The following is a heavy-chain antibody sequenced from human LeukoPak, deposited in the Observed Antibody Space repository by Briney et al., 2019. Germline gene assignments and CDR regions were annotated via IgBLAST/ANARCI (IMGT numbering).Heavy chain of an antibody. CDR2: IYYSGNT. V-gene: IGHV4-39*07. CDR3: ASGGARAPYYFDY. CDR1: GGSISSSSYY. D-gene: IGHD2-21*01. J-gene: IGHJ4*02. Sequence: PSETLSLTCTVSGGSISSSSYYWGWIRQPPGKGLEWIGSIYYSGNTYYNPSVKSRVSVSVDTSKNQFSLKLSSVTAADTAVYYCASGGARAPYYFDYWGQGTLVTVSS.